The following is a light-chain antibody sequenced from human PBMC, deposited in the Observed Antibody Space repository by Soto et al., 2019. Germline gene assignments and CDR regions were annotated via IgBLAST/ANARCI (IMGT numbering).Light chain of an antibody. V-gene: IGLV2-14*01. CDR2: EVS. CDR1: SSDVGGYNY. CDR3: NSYTSSRRVV. Sequence: QSALTQPASVSGSPGQSITISCTGTSSDVGGYNYVSWYQQHPGKAPKLMIYEVSNRPSGVSNRFSGSKSGNTASLTISGLQAEDEADYYCNSYTSSRRVVFGGGTKLTVL. J-gene: IGLJ2*01.